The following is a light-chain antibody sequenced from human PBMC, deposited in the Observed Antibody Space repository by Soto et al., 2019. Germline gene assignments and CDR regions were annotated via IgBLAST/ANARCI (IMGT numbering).Light chain of an antibody. CDR1: QSVSDTH. Sequence: EIVLPQSQGPLSLSPGGSATLSCRASQSVSDTHVAWYQQRPGQAPRLLIYDASRRDIGVPDRFIGSGSATDFTLTISGLEPEDFAVYFCHQYGTSPQTFGQGTKVDIK. CDR2: DAS. J-gene: IGKJ1*01. V-gene: IGKV3-20*01. CDR3: HQYGTSPQT.